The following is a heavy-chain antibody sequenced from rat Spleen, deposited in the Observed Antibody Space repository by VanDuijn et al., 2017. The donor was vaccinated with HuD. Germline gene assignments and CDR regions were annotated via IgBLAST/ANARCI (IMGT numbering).Heavy chain of an antibody. D-gene: IGHD1-11*01. CDR2: ISYAGSST. Sequence: EVQLMESGGGLVQPGRSLKLSCAASGFTFSDYNMAWVRQAPKKGLEWVATISYAGSSTYYRDSVKGRFTISRDNAKSTLYLQMDSLRSEDTATYYCARRGYTDWYFDFWGPGTMVTVSS. J-gene: IGHJ1*01. CDR3: ARRGYTDWYFDF. CDR1: GFTFSDYN. V-gene: IGHV5-7*01.